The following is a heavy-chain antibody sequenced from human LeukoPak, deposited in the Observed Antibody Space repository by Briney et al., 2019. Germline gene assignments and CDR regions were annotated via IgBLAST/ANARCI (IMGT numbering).Heavy chain of an antibody. CDR2: ISSSSSTI. Sequence: GGSLRLSCAASGFTFSSYSMNWVRQAPGKGLEWVSYISSSSSTIYYADSVKGRFTISRDNAKNSLYLQMNSLRAEDTAVYYCARVGYYDSSGYPDYWGQGTLVTVSS. CDR1: GFTFSSYS. V-gene: IGHV3-48*04. CDR3: ARVGYYDSSGYPDY. D-gene: IGHD3-22*01. J-gene: IGHJ4*02.